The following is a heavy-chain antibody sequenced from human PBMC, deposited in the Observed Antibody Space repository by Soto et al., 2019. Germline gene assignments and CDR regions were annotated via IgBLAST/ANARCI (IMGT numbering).Heavy chain of an antibody. J-gene: IGHJ6*02. CDR1: GFTFDDYG. V-gene: IGHV3-20*04. CDR3: ASHSADFWSGYSVRDYYYGMDV. CDR2: INWNGGST. Sequence: SGGSLRLSCAASGFTFDDYGMSWVRQAPGKGLEWVSGINWNGGSTGYADSVKGRFTISRDNAKNSLYLQMNSLRAEDTALYYCASHSADFWSGYSVRDYYYGMDVWGQGTTVTVSS. D-gene: IGHD3-3*01.